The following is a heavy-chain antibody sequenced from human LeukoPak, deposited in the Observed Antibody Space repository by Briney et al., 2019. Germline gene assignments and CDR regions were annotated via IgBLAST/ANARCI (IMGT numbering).Heavy chain of an antibody. CDR1: GFTFSGST. CDR3: IRGAASGSYYGLDV. CDR2: IRSKANNYAT. Sequence: GGSLRLSCAASGFTFSGSTIHWVRQASGEELEWVGRIRSKANNYATAYATSVKGRFTLSRDDSNNTAYLQMNSLKTEDTAVYFCIRGAASGSYYGLDVWGQGATVTVSS. D-gene: IGHD1-26*01. J-gene: IGHJ6*02. V-gene: IGHV3-73*01.